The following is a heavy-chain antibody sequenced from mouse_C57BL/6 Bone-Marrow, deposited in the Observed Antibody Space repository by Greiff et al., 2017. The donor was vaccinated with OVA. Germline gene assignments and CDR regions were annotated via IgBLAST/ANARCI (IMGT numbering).Heavy chain of an antibody. Sequence: VQLQQSGAELARPGASVKLSCKASGYTFTSYGISWVKQRTGQGLEWIGEIYPRSGNTYYNEKFKGKATLTADKSSSTAYIELRSLTSEDSAVYFCAISYYSNYGFAYWGQGTLVTVSA. CDR2: IYPRSGNT. J-gene: IGHJ3*01. CDR1: GYTFTSYG. V-gene: IGHV1-81*01. CDR3: AISYYSNYGFAY. D-gene: IGHD2-5*01.